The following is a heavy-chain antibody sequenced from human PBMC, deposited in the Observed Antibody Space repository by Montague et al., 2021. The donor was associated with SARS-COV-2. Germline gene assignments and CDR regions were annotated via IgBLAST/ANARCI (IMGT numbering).Heavy chain of an antibody. Sequence: SLSLSFSASGFIFAASTIHWVRQASGKGLDWVGRIRNEANDYATVYAASVTGRFTISRDDSKNTAYLAMNSLETEDTAVYYCTSGYDRRPYWGQGTLVTVSS. V-gene: IGHV3-73*01. J-gene: IGHJ4*02. D-gene: IGHD5-12*01. CDR2: IRNEANDYAT. CDR1: GFIFAAST. CDR3: TSGYDRRPY.